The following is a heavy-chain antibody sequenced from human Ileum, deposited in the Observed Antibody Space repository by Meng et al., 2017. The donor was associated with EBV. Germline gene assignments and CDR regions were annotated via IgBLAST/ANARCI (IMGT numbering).Heavy chain of an antibody. J-gene: IGHJ4*02. Sequence: GALSLACSVPGHAGSGSVWWSGARQPPGKGLEWIGEVYHDGATNYHPSLKSRVTISLDKSKNEVNLHLNSLTAADTAVYFCARSSPIVRGLDYWGQGTLVTVSS. V-gene: IGHV4-4*01. CDR1: GHAGSGSVW. D-gene: IGHD3-10*01. CDR3: ARSSPIVRGLDY. CDR2: VYHDGAT.